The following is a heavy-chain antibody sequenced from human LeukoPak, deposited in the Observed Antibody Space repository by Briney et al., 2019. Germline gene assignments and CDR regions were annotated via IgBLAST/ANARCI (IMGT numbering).Heavy chain of an antibody. CDR2: INPSGGST. V-gene: IGHV1-46*01. CDR3: AIDPSYCSSTSCPSDFDY. CDR1: GYTFTSYY. Sequence: ASVKVSCKASGYTFTSYYMHWVRQAPGQGLEWMGIINPSGGSTSYAQKFQGRVTMTRDTSTSTVYMELSSLRSEDTAVYYCAIDPSYCSSTSCPSDFDYWGQGTLVTVSS. J-gene: IGHJ4*02. D-gene: IGHD2-2*01.